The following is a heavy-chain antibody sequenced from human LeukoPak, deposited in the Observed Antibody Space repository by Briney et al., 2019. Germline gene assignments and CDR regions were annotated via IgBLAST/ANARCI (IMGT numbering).Heavy chain of an antibody. D-gene: IGHD1-26*01. J-gene: IGHJ4*02. CDR3: ARARRVGATVGFDY. CDR2: IYYSGST. CDR1: GGSISSSSYY. V-gene: IGHV4-39*01. Sequence: SEXXCLTCTVSGGSISSSSYYWGWIRQPPGKGLEWIGSIYYSGSTYYNPSLKSRVTISVDTSKNQFSLKLSSVTAADTAVYYCARARRVGATVGFDYWGQGTLVTVSS.